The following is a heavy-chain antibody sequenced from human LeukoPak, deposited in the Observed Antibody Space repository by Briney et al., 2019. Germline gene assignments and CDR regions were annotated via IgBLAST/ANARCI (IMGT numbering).Heavy chain of an antibody. CDR2: IIPIFGTA. J-gene: IGHJ3*01. CDR1: GYTLTELS. Sequence: ASVKVSCKVSGYTLTELSMHWVRQAPGQWLEWMGGIIPIFGTANYAQKFQGRVTMTRDTSTSTVYMELSSLTSEDTAVYYCARDDSDGYNEWRLPFGLWGQGTMVTVSS. V-gene: IGHV1-46*01. D-gene: IGHD5-24*01. CDR3: ARDDSDGYNEWRLPFGL.